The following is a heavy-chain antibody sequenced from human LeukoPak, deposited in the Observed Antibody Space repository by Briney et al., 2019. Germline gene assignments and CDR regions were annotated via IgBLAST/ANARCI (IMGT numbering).Heavy chain of an antibody. CDR1: GFTVNCNY. J-gene: IGHJ5*02. CDR3: ARDLRSCSGSNCYEYKWLDP. CDR2: IYSGGST. V-gene: IGHV3-53*04. D-gene: IGHD2-15*01. Sequence: GSLRLSCGASGFTVNCNYMSWVRQAPGKGLEWVAFIYSGGSTYYADSVRGRFTISRHNSNNTLYLQMSSPRPEDTAVYYCARDLRSCSGSNCYEYKWLDPWGQGTLVTVSS.